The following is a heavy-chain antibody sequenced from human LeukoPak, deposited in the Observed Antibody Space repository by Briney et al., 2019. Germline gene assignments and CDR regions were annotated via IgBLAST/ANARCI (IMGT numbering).Heavy chain of an antibody. J-gene: IGHJ4*02. V-gene: IGHV3-21*01. CDR1: GFTFSSYS. Sequence: GGSLRLSCAASGFTFSSYSMNWVRQAPGKGLEWVSSISSSSSYIYYADSVKGRFTISRDNAKNPLYLQMNSLRAEDTAVYYCARVGEKYCSGGSCYSDFDYWGQGTLVTVSS. CDR2: ISSSSSYI. CDR3: ARVGEKYCSGGSCYSDFDY. D-gene: IGHD2-15*01.